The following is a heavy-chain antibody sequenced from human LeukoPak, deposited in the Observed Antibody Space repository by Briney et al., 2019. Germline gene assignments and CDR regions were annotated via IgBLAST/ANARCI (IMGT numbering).Heavy chain of an antibody. Sequence: PSETLSLTCAVYGGSFSGYYWSWIRQPPGKGLEWIGEINHSGSTNYNPSLKSRVTISVDTSKSQFSLKLSSVTAADTAVYYCARGFPGYDYWGQGTLVTVSS. CDR3: ARGFPGYDY. J-gene: IGHJ4*02. V-gene: IGHV4-34*01. CDR2: INHSGST. D-gene: IGHD6-13*01. CDR1: GGSFSGYY.